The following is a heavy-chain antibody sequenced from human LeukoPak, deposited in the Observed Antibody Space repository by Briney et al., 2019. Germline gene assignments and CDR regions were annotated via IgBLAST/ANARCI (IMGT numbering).Heavy chain of an antibody. J-gene: IGHJ6*02. D-gene: IGHD6-13*01. CDR2: IYYSGST. CDR1: GGSISSYY. V-gene: IGHV4-59*01. Sequence: PSETLSLTCTVSGGSISSYYWSWIPQPPGKGLEWIGYIYYSGSTNYNPSLKNRVTISVDTSKNQFSLKLSSVTAADTAVYYCAREASSSWYHYYGMDVWGQGTTVTVSS. CDR3: AREASSSWYHYYGMDV.